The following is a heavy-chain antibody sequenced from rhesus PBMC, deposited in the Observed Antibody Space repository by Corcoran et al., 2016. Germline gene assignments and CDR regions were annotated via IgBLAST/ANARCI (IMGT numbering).Heavy chain of an antibody. CDR2: INSGGGTT. D-gene: IGHD4-23*01. Sequence: EVQLVETGGGLVQPGGSLKLSCAASGFTFSSYVMSWVRQAPGKGLELVSAINSGGGTTYCADSVKGRFTISRDNSKNTLSLQMNSLRAEDTAVYYCAKGWDTVTTIDYWGQGVLVTVSS. J-gene: IGHJ4*01. V-gene: IGHV3S5*01. CDR3: AKGWDTVTTIDY. CDR1: GFTFSSYV.